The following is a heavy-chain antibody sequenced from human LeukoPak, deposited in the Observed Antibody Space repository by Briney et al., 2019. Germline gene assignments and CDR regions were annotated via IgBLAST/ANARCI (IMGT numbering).Heavy chain of an antibody. J-gene: IGHJ3*02. CDR1: GGSISSYY. V-gene: IGHV4-59*01. D-gene: IGHD3-9*01. CDR3: ARVGPYYDILTGYYRKDAFDI. CDR2: IYYSGST. Sequence: SETLSLTCTVSGGSISSYYWSWIRQPPGKGLEWIGYIYYSGSTNYNPSLKSRVTISVDTSKNQFSLKLSPVTAADTAVYYCARVGPYYDILTGYYRKDAFDIWGQGTMVTASS.